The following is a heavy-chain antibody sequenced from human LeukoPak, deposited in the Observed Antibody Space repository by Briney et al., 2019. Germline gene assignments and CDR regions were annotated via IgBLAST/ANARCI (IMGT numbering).Heavy chain of an antibody. CDR3: ASERRITMIVVEEYFDY. V-gene: IGHV3-7*01. CDR1: GFSFSSYG. CDR2: IKKDGSEK. J-gene: IGHJ4*02. D-gene: IGHD3-22*01. Sequence: PEGSLRLSCAGSGFSFSSYGMHWVRQAPGKGLEWVANIKKDGSEKYYVDSVKGRFTISRDNAKTSPYLQMNSLRAEDTAVYYCASERRITMIVVEEYFDYWGQGTLVTVSS.